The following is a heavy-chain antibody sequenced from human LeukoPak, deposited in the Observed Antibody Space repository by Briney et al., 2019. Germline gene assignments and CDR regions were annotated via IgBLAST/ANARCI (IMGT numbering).Heavy chain of an antibody. Sequence: GASVKVSCKASGGTFSSYAISWVRQAPGQGLEWMGGFDPEDGETIYAQKFQGRVTMTEDTSTDTAYMELSSLRSEDTAVYYCATVNAPSGDYWGQGTLVTVSS. CDR1: GGTFSSYA. CDR3: ATVNAPSGDY. D-gene: IGHD2-8*01. CDR2: FDPEDGET. J-gene: IGHJ4*02. V-gene: IGHV1-24*01.